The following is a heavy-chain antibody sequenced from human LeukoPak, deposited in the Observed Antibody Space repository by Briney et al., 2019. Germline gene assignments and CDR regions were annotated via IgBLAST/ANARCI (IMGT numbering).Heavy chain of an antibody. J-gene: IGHJ6*02. CDR2: IWYDGSNK. D-gene: IGHD3-10*01. Sequence: PGGSLRLSCAASGFTFSNYGVHWVRQAPGKGLEWVAIIWYDGSNKYYADSVKGRFTISRDNSKNTLYLQMNSLRAEDTAVYYCARALFAGAFYGMDVWGQGTTVTVSS. CDR1: GFTFSNYG. V-gene: IGHV3-33*08. CDR3: ARALFAGAFYGMDV.